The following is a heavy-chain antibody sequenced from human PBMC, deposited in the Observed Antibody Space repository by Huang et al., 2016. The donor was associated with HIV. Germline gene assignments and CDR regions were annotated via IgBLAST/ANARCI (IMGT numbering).Heavy chain of an antibody. CDR2: VDYNGTV. V-gene: IGHV4-34*02. Sequence: QQWGTGVLKPSGTLYLKCAVYGGSLSANYWTWIRQAPGKGLEWIGEVDYNGTVSHNPSLKSRLTLLVDRSKNQVSMKMTSVTAADTAIYYCVRNPISGDDAFYMWGQGTRVTVSS. CDR1: GGSLSANY. J-gene: IGHJ3*02. CDR3: VRNPISGDDAFYM. D-gene: IGHD2-2*03.